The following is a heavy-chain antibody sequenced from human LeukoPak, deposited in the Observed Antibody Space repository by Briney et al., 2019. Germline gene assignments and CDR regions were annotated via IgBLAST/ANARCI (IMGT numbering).Heavy chain of an antibody. V-gene: IGHV4-61*08. D-gene: IGHD1-1*01. Sequence: SETLSLTCTVSGGSISSGGYYWSWIRQPPGKGLEWIGFVYYRGNTNYNPSLESRVTISVDTSKNQFSLKLSSVTAADTAVYYCARTGSGPFLDVWGQGTTVTVSS. CDR3: ARTGSGPFLDV. CDR2: VYYRGNT. CDR1: GGSISSGGYY. J-gene: IGHJ6*02.